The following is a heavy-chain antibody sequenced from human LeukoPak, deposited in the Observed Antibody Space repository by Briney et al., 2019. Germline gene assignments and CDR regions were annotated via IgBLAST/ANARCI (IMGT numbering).Heavy chain of an antibody. Sequence: GGSLRLSCVASGFSYSGSWMSWVRRAPGKGLEWLAKINEDGSQTDYVGSVRGRFTISRDNAENSLYLQMESLRVEDTAMYYCVPAGHGRHYFISAYWGQGTLVTVSS. CDR2: INEDGSQT. D-gene: IGHD1-1*01. CDR1: GFSYSGSW. CDR3: VPAGHGRHYFISAY. J-gene: IGHJ4*02. V-gene: IGHV3-7*02.